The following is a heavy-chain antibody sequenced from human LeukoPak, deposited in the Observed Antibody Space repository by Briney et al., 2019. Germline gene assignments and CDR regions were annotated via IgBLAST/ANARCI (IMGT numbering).Heavy chain of an antibody. CDR3: AKAQGDYHYDSSGYYDWFDP. CDR2: ISGSGGNT. CDR1: GFTFSSYA. Sequence: GGSLRLSCAASGFTFSSYAMSWVRQAPGKGLEWVSVISGSGGNTYYADSVKGRFTISRDNSKNTLYLQMNRLRAEDTAVYYCAKAQGDYHYDSSGYYDWFDPWGQGTLVTVSS. V-gene: IGHV3-23*01. J-gene: IGHJ5*02. D-gene: IGHD3-22*01.